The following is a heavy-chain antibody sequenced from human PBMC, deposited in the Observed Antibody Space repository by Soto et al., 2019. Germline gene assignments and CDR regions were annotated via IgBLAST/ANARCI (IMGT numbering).Heavy chain of an antibody. D-gene: IGHD3-22*01. V-gene: IGHV1-69*13. CDR1: GGTFSSYA. CDR3: ARPYAEGAYYYDSSGYYSPQNYYYGIDV. CDR2: IIPIFGTA. Sequence: SVKVSCKASGGTFSSYAISWVRQAPGQGLEWMGGIIPIFGTANYAQKFQGRVTITADESTSTAYMELSSLRSEDTSVYYCARPYAEGAYYYDSSGYYSPQNYYYGIDVWGQGTTVTVSS. J-gene: IGHJ6*02.